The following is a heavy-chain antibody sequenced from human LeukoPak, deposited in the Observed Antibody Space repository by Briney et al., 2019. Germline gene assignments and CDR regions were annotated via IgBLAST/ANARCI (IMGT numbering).Heavy chain of an antibody. Sequence: GESLKISCVASGFTFNNYAMTWVRQAPGKGMEWVSLISSNGRTTHYAGSVKGRFTISRDNSKNTVYLQINSRRADDTAVYYCAKDLYYIDGDYWGQGTLVTVSS. CDR1: GFTFNNYA. CDR3: AKDLYYIDGDY. J-gene: IGHJ4*02. D-gene: IGHD3-10*01. CDR2: ISSNGRTT. V-gene: IGHV3-23*01.